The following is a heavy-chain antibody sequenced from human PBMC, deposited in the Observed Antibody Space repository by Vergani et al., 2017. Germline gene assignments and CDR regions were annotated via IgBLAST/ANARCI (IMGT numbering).Heavy chain of an antibody. CDR3: ARVNTESNCHLYYYYYMDV. CDR2: INHTGRP. D-gene: IGHD4-11*01. Sequence: QVQLQQWGGGLLKPSETLSLTCVVNGGSFTSYHWTWIRPSPGEGLEGVGDINHTGRPDYIPSLKSRLTMSLDNSRNQFSLTFNSVPATDTAIYFCARVNTESNCHLYYYYYMDVWGQGTAVTVS. V-gene: IGHV4-34*01. CDR1: GGSFTSYH. J-gene: IGHJ6*03.